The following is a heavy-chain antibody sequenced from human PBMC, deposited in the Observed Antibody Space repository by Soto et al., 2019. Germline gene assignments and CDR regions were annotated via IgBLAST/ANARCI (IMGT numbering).Heavy chain of an antibody. CDR1: GGSTSSSSYY. D-gene: IGHD2-15*01. J-gene: IGHJ4*02. CDR3: ARRRLIYCSGGSCYSESQDLIDY. CDR2: IYYSGST. V-gene: IGHV4-39*01. Sequence: ETLSLTCTVSGGSTSSSSYYWGWIRQPPGKGLEWIGSIYYSGSTCYNPSLKSRVTISVDTSKNQFSLKLSSVTAADTAVYYCARRRLIYCSGGSCYSESQDLIDYWDQGTLVTVSS.